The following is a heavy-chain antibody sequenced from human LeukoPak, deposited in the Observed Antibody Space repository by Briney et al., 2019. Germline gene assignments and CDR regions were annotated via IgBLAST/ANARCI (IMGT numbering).Heavy chain of an antibody. Sequence: PSETLSLTCAVYGGSLSNYYWSWIRQPPGRGREWFGEINDSGRTNYNPSLMSRVTVSVDTSKKQFSLRLTSVTATDTAVYYCARRWNYGRNYYIDVWGKGATVSVSS. CDR3: ARRWNYGRNYYIDV. D-gene: IGHD1-7*01. CDR2: INDSGRT. CDR1: GGSLSNYY. V-gene: IGHV4-34*01. J-gene: IGHJ6*03.